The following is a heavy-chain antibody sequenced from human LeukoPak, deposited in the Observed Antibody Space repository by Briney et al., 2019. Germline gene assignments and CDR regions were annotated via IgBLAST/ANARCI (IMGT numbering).Heavy chain of an antibody. CDR1: GFTFSSYG. Sequence: GGSLRLSCAASGFTFSSYGMNCVRQAPGKGLEWVSYISPSSSTIYYADSGKGRVTMSRDNAKSSLYLQLTSLRAEDTAVYYCAREHTPFGSGCTAAYWGQGTLVTVSS. J-gene: IGHJ4*02. V-gene: IGHV3-48*01. CDR3: AREHTPFGSGCTAAY. CDR2: ISPSSSTI. D-gene: IGHD6-19*01.